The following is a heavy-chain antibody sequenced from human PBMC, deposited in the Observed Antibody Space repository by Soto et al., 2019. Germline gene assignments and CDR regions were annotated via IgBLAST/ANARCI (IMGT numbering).Heavy chain of an antibody. J-gene: IGHJ4*02. CDR1: GYDFNTNW. D-gene: IGHD6-19*01. Sequence: GESLKISCRGSGYDFNTNWFGWVRQSPGRGLEWVGTMYPGDSDTRLLPSLQGHVTISADKSISTAYLQWSSLKASDTAMYYCARSGAVAEPMYYFDYWGQGTLVTVSS. CDR3: ARSGAVAEPMYYFDY. V-gene: IGHV5-51*01. CDR2: MYPGDSDT.